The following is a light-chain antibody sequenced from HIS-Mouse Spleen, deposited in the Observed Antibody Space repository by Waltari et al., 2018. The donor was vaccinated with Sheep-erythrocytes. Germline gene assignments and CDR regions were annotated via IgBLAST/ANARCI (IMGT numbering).Light chain of an antibody. Sequence: QSALTQPVPVSGSPGQSITISCTGTSSDVGSYNLVPWYQQHPGKAPKLMIYEGSKRPSGVSNRFSGSKSGNTASLTISGLQAEDEADYYCCSYAGSSTPWVFGGGAKLTVL. V-gene: IGLV2-23*01. CDR1: SSDVGSYNL. J-gene: IGLJ3*02. CDR2: EGS. CDR3: CSYAGSSTPWV.